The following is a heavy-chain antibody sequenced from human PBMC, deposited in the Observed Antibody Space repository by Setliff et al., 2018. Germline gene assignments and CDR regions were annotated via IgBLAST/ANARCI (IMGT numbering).Heavy chain of an antibody. J-gene: IGHJ5*02. CDR2: FHTGGST. CDR3: ARAGPTVTFFRVLVISWWDP. Sequence: SETLSLTCTVSGDSISSGSYYWTWIRQPAGKGLEWIGHFHTGGSTNYNRSLRSRVSISVDTSKNQFSLKLSSVTAADTATYYCARAGPTVTFFRVLVISWWDPWGQGSLGT. D-gene: IGHD3-3*01. CDR1: GDSISSGSYY. V-gene: IGHV4-61*09.